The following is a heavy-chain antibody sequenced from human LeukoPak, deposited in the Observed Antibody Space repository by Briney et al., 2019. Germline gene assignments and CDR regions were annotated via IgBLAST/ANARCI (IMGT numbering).Heavy chain of an antibody. CDR2: ISAYNGNT. CDR3: ARDRYCSGGSCYSRGFDP. Sequence: GASVKVSCKASGYTFTSYGISWVRQAPGQGLEWMGWISAYNGNTNYAQKLQGRVTMTTDTSTSTAYMELRSLRSNDTAVYYCARDRYCSGGSCYSRGFDPWGQGTLVTVSS. D-gene: IGHD2-15*01. J-gene: IGHJ5*02. V-gene: IGHV1-18*01. CDR1: GYTFTSYG.